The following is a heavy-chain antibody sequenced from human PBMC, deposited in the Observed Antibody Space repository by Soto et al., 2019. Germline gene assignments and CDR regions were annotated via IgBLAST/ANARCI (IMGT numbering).Heavy chain of an antibody. J-gene: IGHJ6*02. CDR3: ANTGSRHYHSGPDV. CDR2: IYYSGST. CDR1: VGSISSSSYY. Sequence: SETLSLTCTFSVGSISSSSYYCGWIRQPPWKGLEWIGSIYYSGSTYYNPSLKSRVTISVDTSKNQFSLKLSSVTAADTAVYYCANTGSRHYHSGPDVWGQGTTFTVSS. V-gene: IGHV4-39*01.